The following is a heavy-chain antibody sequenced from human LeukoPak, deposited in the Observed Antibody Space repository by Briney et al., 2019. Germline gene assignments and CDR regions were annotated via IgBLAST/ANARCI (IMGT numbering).Heavy chain of an antibody. CDR1: GGSISSGGYS. J-gene: IGHJ3*02. V-gene: IGHV4-31*03. D-gene: IGHD2-21*02. Sequence: SETLSLTCTVSGGSISSGGYSWSWIRQHPGKGLEWIGYIYYSGSTYYNPSLKSRVTISIDTSKNQFSLKLSSVTAADTAVYYRARDPGDCGGDCSPEDAFDIWGQGTMVTVSS. CDR3: ARDPGDCGGDCSPEDAFDI. CDR2: IYYSGST.